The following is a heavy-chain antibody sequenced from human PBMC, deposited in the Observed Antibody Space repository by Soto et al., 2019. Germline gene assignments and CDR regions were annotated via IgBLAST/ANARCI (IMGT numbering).Heavy chain of an antibody. J-gene: IGHJ4*02. V-gene: IGHV4-39*01. D-gene: IGHD2-2*01. Sequence: QLQLQESGPGLVKPSETLSLTCTVSGGSISSSSYYWGWIRQPPGKGLEWIGSIYYSGSTYYNPSLKSRVTISVDTSKNQFSLKLSSVTAADTAVYYCARLLYCSSTSCYLVFDYWGQGALVPVSS. CDR1: GGSISSSSYY. CDR3: ARLLYCSSTSCYLVFDY. CDR2: IYYSGST.